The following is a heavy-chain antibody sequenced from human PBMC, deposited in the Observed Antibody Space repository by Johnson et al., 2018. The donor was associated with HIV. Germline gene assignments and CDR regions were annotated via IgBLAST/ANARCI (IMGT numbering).Heavy chain of an antibody. J-gene: IGHJ3*02. CDR1: GFTFSSYG. D-gene: IGHD6-19*01. CDR2: IRYDGTNK. CDR3: AKTVRQWLVRNDAFDI. Sequence: QVQVVESGGGLVQPGGSLRLSCAASGFTFSSYGMHWVRQAPGKGLEWVAFIRYDGTNKYSADSVKGRFTISRDNSKNTLYLQMNSLRAEDTAVYYCAKTVRQWLVRNDAFDIWGQGTMVTVSS. V-gene: IGHV3-30*02.